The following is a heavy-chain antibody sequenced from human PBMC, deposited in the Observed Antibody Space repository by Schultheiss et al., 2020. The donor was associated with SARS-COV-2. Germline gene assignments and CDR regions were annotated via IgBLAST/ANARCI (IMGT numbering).Heavy chain of an antibody. J-gene: IGHJ4*02. CDR3: ARVGIAAAGPDY. V-gene: IGHV4-39*01. Sequence: SETLSLTCTVSGGSISSGSYYWSWIRQPPGKGLEWIGSMYQSGNTYYNPSLKSRVTISVDTSKNQFSLRLSSVTAADTAVYYCARVGIAAAGPDYWGQGTLVTVSS. CDR2: MYQSGNT. D-gene: IGHD6-13*01. CDR1: GGSISSGSYY.